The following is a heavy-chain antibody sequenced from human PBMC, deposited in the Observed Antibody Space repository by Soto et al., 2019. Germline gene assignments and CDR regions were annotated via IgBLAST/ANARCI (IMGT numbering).Heavy chain of an antibody. Sequence: PSETLSLTCTVSGGSISSSSYYWGWIRQPPGKGLEWIGSIYYSGSTYYNPSLKSRVTISVDTSKNQFSLKLSSVTAADTAVYYCARHPVEMGGDYGFFDYWGQGTLVTVSS. CDR3: ARHPVEMGGDYGFFDY. CDR1: GGSISSSSYY. J-gene: IGHJ4*02. D-gene: IGHD4-17*01. CDR2: IYYSGST. V-gene: IGHV4-39*01.